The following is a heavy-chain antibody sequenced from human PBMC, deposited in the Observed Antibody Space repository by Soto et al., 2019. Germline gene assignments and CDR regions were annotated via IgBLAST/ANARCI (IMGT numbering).Heavy chain of an antibody. Sequence: GGSLRLSCSASGFTFSSYAMHWVRQAPGKGLEYVSAISSNGGSTYYADSVKGRFTISRDNSKNTLYLQMSSLRAEDTAVYYCVKSLVGIYFDYWGQGTLVTVSS. J-gene: IGHJ4*02. CDR3: VKSLVGIYFDY. CDR2: ISSNGGST. V-gene: IGHV3-64D*06. CDR1: GFTFSSYA.